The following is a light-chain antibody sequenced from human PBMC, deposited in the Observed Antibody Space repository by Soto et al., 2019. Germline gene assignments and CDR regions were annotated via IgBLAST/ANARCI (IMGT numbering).Light chain of an antibody. CDR1: QSVSGN. V-gene: IGKV3-15*01. J-gene: IGKJ4*01. Sequence: EIVMTQSPATLSVSPGERATLSCRASQSVSGNLAWYQQKPGQAPRLLIYGASTRATGIPARFSGSGSGTDFTLTISSLQSEDFAVYYCQQHSNWPPLTFGGGTKVDIK. CDR3: QQHSNWPPLT. CDR2: GAS.